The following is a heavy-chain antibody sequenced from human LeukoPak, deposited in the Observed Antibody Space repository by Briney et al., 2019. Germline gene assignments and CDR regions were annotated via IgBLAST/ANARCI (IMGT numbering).Heavy chain of an antibody. Sequence: ASVKVSCKVSGYTLTELSMHWVRKAPGRGLEWMGGFDPEDGETIYAQKFQGRVTMTEDTSTDTAYMELSSLRSEDTAVYYCATADSSGWYSNFDYWGQGTLVTVSS. V-gene: IGHV1-24*01. J-gene: IGHJ4*02. CDR1: GYTLTELS. CDR3: ATADSSGWYSNFDY. CDR2: FDPEDGET. D-gene: IGHD6-19*01.